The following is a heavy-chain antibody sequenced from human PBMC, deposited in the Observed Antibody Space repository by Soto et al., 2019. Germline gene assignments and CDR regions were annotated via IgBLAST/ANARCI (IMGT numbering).Heavy chain of an antibody. CDR3: ARDAPPTAMDLLGGMDV. Sequence: ASVKVSCKASGYTFTSYGISWVRQAPGQGLEWMGWISAYNGNTNYAQKLQGRVTMTTDTSTSTAYMELRSLRSDDTAVYYCARDAPPTAMDLLGGMDVWGQGTTVTVSS. V-gene: IGHV1-18*04. CDR1: GYTFTSYG. D-gene: IGHD5-18*01. J-gene: IGHJ6*02. CDR2: ISAYNGNT.